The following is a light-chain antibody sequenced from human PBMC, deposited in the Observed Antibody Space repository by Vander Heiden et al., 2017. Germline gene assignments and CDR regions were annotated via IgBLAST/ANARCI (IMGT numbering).Light chain of an antibody. CDR2: EVS. Sequence: SALTQPASVPGSPGQSITISCTGTSSDVGGYNYVSWYQQHPGKAPKLMIYEVSNRPSGVSNRFSGSKSGNTASLTISGLQAEDEADYYCSSYTSSSVVCGGGTKLTVL. J-gene: IGLJ2*01. V-gene: IGLV2-14*01. CDR1: SSDVGGYNY. CDR3: SSYTSSSVV.